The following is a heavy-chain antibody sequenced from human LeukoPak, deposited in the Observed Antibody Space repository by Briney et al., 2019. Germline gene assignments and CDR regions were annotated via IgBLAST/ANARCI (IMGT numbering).Heavy chain of an antibody. CDR3: AKDPSYYDSSGYPVPVFDY. Sequence: PGGSLRLSCAASGFTFSSYAMSWVRQAPGKGLEWVSAISGSGGSTYYADSVKGRFTISRDNSKNTLYLQMNSLRAEDTAVYYCAKDPSYYDSSGYPVPVFDYWGQGTLVTVSS. J-gene: IGHJ4*02. CDR2: ISGSGGST. V-gene: IGHV3-23*01. D-gene: IGHD3-22*01. CDR1: GFTFSSYA.